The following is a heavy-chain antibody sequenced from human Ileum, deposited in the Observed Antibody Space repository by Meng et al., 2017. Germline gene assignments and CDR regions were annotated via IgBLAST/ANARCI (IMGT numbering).Heavy chain of an antibody. V-gene: IGHV4-4*02. J-gene: IGHJ4*02. CDR1: GGSATQKDW. Sequence: QVRAQVLSPGLVKPSGTLSLTCTVSGGSATQKDWWSWLRQPPGKGLEWIGEMHHDGRTNYNPSFKRRVIMSIDKSRNQFSLHLSSVTAADTAVYFCATNGFYSIDNWGQGTLVTVSS. D-gene: IGHD2-8*01. CDR3: ATNGFYSIDN. CDR2: MHHDGRT.